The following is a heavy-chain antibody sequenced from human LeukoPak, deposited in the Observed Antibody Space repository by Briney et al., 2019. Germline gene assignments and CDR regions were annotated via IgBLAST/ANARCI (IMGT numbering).Heavy chain of an antibody. CDR1: GFTFSSYW. D-gene: IGHD3-22*01. CDR3: ARDPGDYYDRRNYFDY. J-gene: IGHJ4*02. Sequence: GGSLRLSCAASGFTFSSYWMSWVRQAPGKGLEWVSSISSSSSYIYYADSVKGRFTISRDNAKNSLYLQMNSLRAEDTAVYYCARDPGDYYDRRNYFDYWGQGTLVTVSS. V-gene: IGHV3-21*01. CDR2: ISSSSSYI.